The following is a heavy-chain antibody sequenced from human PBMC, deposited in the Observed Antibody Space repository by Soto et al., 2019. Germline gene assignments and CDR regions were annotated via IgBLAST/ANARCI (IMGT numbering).Heavy chain of an antibody. CDR3: AHRILRTVFGLVTTTAIYFDF. Sequence: QITLNESGPTVVKPAETLTLTCTFSGFSLTTSGVGVGWIRQSPGKAPEWLALIYWDEDKRYSASLKSRLTITKDTSKNRVGLTMASVDPADTATYYCAHRILRTVFGLVTTTAIYFDFWGQGTPVVVSS. CDR1: GFSLTTSGVG. J-gene: IGHJ4*02. D-gene: IGHD3-3*01. CDR2: IYWDEDK. V-gene: IGHV2-5*02.